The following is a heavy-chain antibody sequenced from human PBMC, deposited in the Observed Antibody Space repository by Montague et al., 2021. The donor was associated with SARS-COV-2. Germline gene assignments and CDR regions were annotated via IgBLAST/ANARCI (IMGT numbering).Heavy chain of an antibody. J-gene: IGHJ4*02. CDR2: VDKSDNT. CDR1: GDSIRTNY. Sequence: SETLSLTCTVSGDSIRTNYWSWIRQPPGKGLEWIGYVDKSDNTDYNPSLESRVTISLDTSKKQFSLKLNSVTSADTAVYYCTSGEGNYGWRYYFDYCGQGTLVTVSS. D-gene: IGHD3-10*01. V-gene: IGHV4-59*01. CDR3: TSGEGNYGWRYYFDY.